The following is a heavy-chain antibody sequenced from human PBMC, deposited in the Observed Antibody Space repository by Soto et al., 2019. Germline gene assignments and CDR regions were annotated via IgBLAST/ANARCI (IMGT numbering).Heavy chain of an antibody. V-gene: IGHV3-15*07. CDR2: IKSKTDGGTT. CDR1: GFTFSNAW. D-gene: IGHD3-3*01. Sequence: EVQLVESGGGLVKPGGSLRLSCAASGFTFSNAWMNWVRQAPGKGLEWVGRIKSKTDGGTTDYAAPVKGRFTISRDDSKNTLYLQMNSLKTEDTAMYYCTTERTYYDFWSGYYRGSYWGQGTLVTVSS. CDR3: TTERTYYDFWSGYYRGSY. J-gene: IGHJ4*02.